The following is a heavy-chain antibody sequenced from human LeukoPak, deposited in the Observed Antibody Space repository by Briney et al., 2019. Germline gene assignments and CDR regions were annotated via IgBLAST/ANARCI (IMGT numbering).Heavy chain of an antibody. J-gene: IGHJ6*03. CDR3: ARTHCSSTSCYADYYYYYMDV. D-gene: IGHD2-2*01. CDR2: IIPIFGRA. Sequence: SVKVSCKASGGTFSSYAISWVRQAPGQGLEWMGRIIPIFGRANYAQKFQGRVTITTDESTSTAYMELSSLRSEDTAVYYCARTHCSSTSCYADYYYYYMDVWGKGTTVTVSS. V-gene: IGHV1-69*05. CDR1: GGTFSSYA.